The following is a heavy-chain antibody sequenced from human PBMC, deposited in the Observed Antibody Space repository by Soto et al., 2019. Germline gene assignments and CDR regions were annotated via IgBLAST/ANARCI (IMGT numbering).Heavy chain of an antibody. CDR3: AKDRRAGGNYGFYSDF. CDR2: SSATGSGR. CDR1: GFTFSSYG. J-gene: IGHJ4*02. D-gene: IGHD1-7*01. V-gene: IGHV3-23*01. Sequence: EVQLLESGGGLVQPGGSLTLSCAASGFTFSSYGMTWVRQAPGKGLEWVSFSSATGSGRYYADSVKGRFTISRDNSKNTLYLHMSSLRADAPAVYYCAKDRRAGGNYGFYSDFWGQGALVIVSS.